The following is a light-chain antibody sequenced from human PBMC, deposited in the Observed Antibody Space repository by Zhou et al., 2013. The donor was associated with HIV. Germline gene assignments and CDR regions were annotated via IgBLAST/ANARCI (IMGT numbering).Light chain of an antibody. CDR3: QQYGSSPLWT. CDR2: DAS. J-gene: IGKJ1*01. CDR1: QSVSSY. V-gene: IGKV3-11*01. Sequence: EIVLTQSPATLSLSPGERATLSCRASQSVSSYLAWYQQKPGQAPRLLIYDASNRATGIPARFSGSGSGTDFTLTISSLEPEDFAVYHCQQYGSSPLWTFGQGTKVEIK.